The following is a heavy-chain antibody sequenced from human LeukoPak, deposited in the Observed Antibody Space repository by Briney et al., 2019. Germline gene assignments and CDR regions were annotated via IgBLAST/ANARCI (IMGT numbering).Heavy chain of an antibody. CDR2: ISAYNGNT. V-gene: IGHV1-18*04. D-gene: IGHD3-22*01. CDR3: ARDLTYYYDSSGSEQNY. Sequence: ASVKVSCKASGYTFTGYYMHWVRQAPGQGLEWMGWISAYNGNTNYAQKLQGRVTMTTDTSTSTAYMELRSLRSDDTAVYYCARDLTYYYDSSGSEQNYWGQGTLVTVSS. J-gene: IGHJ4*02. CDR1: GYTFTGYY.